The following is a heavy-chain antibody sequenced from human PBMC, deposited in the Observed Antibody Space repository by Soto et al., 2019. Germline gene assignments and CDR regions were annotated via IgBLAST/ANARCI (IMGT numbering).Heavy chain of an antibody. CDR3: AKDGMRLPRLNTAMVYFDY. Sequence: QVQLVESGGGVVQPGRSLRLSCAASGFTFSSYGMHWVRQAPGKGLEWVAVISYDGSNKYYADSVKGRFTISRDNSKNTLYLQMISLRAEDTAVYYCAKDGMRLPRLNTAMVYFDYWGQGTLVTVSS. D-gene: IGHD5-18*01. CDR1: GFTFSSYG. V-gene: IGHV3-30*18. J-gene: IGHJ4*02. CDR2: ISYDGSNK.